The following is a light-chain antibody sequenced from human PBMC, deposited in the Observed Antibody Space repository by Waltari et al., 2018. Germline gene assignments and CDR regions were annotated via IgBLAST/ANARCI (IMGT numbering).Light chain of an antibody. Sequence: EIVLTQSPGTLSLSPGERATLSCSVSQCLRGHLAGCQQKPGQAPKLLIYGASSRAAGVAARFSGSGSGTDFTLINSSLGPEDFARYYCQQRSNLPPRWTCGQGTKVEI. CDR3: QQRSNLPPRWT. V-gene: IGKV3-11*01. J-gene: IGKJ1*01. CDR1: QCLRGH. CDR2: GAS.